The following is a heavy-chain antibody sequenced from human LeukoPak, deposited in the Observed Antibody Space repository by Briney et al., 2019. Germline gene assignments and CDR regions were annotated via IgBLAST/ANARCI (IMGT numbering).Heavy chain of an antibody. CDR3: ARGPRCSGGSCYSGIDY. Sequence: PSETLSLTCTVSGGSISSYYWSWIRQPPGKGLEWIGCIYYSGSTNYNPSLKSRVTISVDTSKNQFSLKLSSVTAADTAVYYCARGPRCSGGSCYSGIDYWGQGTLVTVSS. J-gene: IGHJ4*02. V-gene: IGHV4-59*08. D-gene: IGHD2-15*01. CDR1: GGSISSYY. CDR2: IYYSGST.